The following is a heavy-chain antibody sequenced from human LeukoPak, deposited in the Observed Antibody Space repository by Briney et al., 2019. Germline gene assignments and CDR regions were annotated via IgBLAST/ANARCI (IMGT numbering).Heavy chain of an antibody. CDR1: GGSISGHY. CDR3: ARDNHPSLWFGDQSWFDP. CDR2: IYYSGST. Sequence: SETLSLACTVSGGSISGHYWSWIRQPPGKGLEWIGYIYYSGSTNYNPSLKSRVTISVDTSKNQFSLKLSSVTAADTAVYYCARDNHPSLWFGDQSWFDPWGQGTLVTVSS. V-gene: IGHV4-59*11. J-gene: IGHJ5*02. D-gene: IGHD3-10*01.